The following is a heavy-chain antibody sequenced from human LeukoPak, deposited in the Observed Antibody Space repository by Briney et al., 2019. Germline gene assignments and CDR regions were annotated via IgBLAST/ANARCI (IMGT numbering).Heavy chain of an antibody. CDR2: IYYSGST. J-gene: IGHJ5*02. CDR1: GGSISSGDYY. V-gene: IGHV4-30-4*08. Sequence: SQTLSLTCTVSGGSISSGDYYWSWIRQPPGKGLEWIGYIYYSGSTNYNPSLRSRVTISVDSSKNQYSLKLSSVTAADTAVYYCARGALVSYRNRFDPWGQGTLVTVSS. CDR3: ARGALVSYRNRFDP. D-gene: IGHD2-8*01.